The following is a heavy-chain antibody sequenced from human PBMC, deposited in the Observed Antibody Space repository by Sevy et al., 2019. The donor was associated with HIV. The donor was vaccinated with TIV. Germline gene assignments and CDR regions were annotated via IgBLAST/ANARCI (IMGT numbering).Heavy chain of an antibody. D-gene: IGHD3-3*01. CDR3: ARRLRFTWYFDL. CDR1: GGSISSSSYY. V-gene: IGHV4-39*01. Sequence: SETLSLTCTVSGGSISSSSYYWGWIRQPPGKGLEWIGSIYYSGSTYYNPSLKSRVTISVDTSKNQFSLKLSSVTAADTAVYYCARRLRFTWYFDLWGRCTLVTVSS. J-gene: IGHJ2*01. CDR2: IYYSGST.